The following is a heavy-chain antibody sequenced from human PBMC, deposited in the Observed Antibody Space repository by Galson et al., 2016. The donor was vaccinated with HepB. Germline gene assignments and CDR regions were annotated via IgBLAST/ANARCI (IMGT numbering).Heavy chain of an antibody. J-gene: IGHJ4*02. CDR3: ARGRGTYYYDSSGYL. V-gene: IGHV4-4*02. CDR2: IYHSGST. D-gene: IGHD3-22*01. CDR1: GDSISSSNW. Sequence: SETLSLTCAVSGDSISSSNWWRWVRQPPGKGLEWIGEIYHSGSTNYNQSLKSRVTISVDKSKNQFSLKLSSVTAADTAVYYCARGRGTYYYDSSGYLWGQGTLVTVSS.